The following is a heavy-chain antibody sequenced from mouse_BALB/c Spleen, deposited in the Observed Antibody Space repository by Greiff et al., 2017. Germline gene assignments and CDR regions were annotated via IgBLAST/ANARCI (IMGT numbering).Heavy chain of an antibody. J-gene: IGHJ3*01. Sequence: VQLQQSGAEIVRPGALVKLSCKASGFNIKDYYMHWVKQRPEQGLEWIGWIDPENGNTIYDPKFQGKASITADTSSNTAYLQLSSLTSEDTAVYYCASWDWFAYWGQGTLVTVSA. V-gene: IGHV14-1*02. CDR2: IDPENGNT. CDR1: GFNIKDYY. D-gene: IGHD4-1*01. CDR3: ASWDWFAY.